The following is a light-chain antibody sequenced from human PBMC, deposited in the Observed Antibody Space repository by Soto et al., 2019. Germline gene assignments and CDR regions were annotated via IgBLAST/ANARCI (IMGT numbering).Light chain of an antibody. J-gene: IGKJ4*01. V-gene: IGKV3D-11*01. CDR1: QGVSSY. CDR3: QQRSNWQLT. CDR2: YAS. Sequence: EIVLTQSPATLSLSPGERATLSCRASQGVSSYLSWYQQKPGQAPRLLIYYASNRATGIPARFSGSGPGTDFTLTISSLEPEDFAVYYCQQRSNWQLTFGGGTKVEIK.